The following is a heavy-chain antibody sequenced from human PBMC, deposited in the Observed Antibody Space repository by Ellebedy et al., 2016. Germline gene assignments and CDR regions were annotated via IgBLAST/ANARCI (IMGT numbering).Heavy chain of an antibody. Sequence: GESLKISCAASGFTFSSYAMSWVRQAPGKGLEWVSAISGSGGSTYYADSVKGRFTISRDNSKNTLYLQMNSLRAEDTAVYYCVRIVGGTSGLDYWGQGTLVTVSS. J-gene: IGHJ4*02. CDR1: GFTFSSYA. D-gene: IGHD1-26*01. V-gene: IGHV3-23*01. CDR3: VRIVGGTSGLDY. CDR2: ISGSGGST.